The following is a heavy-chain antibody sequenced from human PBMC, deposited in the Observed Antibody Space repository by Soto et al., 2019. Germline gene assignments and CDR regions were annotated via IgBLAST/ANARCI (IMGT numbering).Heavy chain of an antibody. J-gene: IGHJ6*02. Sequence: ASVKVSCKASGYTFTSYGISWVRQAPGQGLEWMGWISAYNGNTNYAQKLQGRVTMTTDTSTSTAYMELRSLRSDDTAVYYCARDPIVGANLYYYYYGMDVWGQGTTVTVSS. CDR1: GYTFTSYG. CDR2: ISAYNGNT. V-gene: IGHV1-18*01. D-gene: IGHD1-26*01. CDR3: ARDPIVGANLYYYYYGMDV.